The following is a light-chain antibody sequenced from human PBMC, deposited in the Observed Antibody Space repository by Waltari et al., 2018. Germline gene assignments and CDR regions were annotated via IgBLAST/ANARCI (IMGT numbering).Light chain of an antibody. J-gene: IGLJ1*01. CDR1: SRAVGSYTL. V-gene: IGLV2-23*01. CDR2: EGS. CDR3: CSYAGSSGFV. Sequence: QSALTQPASVSGSPGQSLTISCTGTSRAVGSYTLVSWYQQPPGKAPKLMIYEGSKRPSGVSNRFSGSQSGNSASLTISGLQAEDEADYYCCSYAGSSGFVFGTGTKVTVL.